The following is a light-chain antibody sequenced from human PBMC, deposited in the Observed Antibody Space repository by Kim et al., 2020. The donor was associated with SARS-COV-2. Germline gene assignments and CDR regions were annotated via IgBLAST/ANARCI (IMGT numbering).Light chain of an antibody. Sequence: PGGTVTLTCGSSAGAVTSGHYPYWFQQKPGQAPRTLIYDINNRNSWTPARFSGSLPGGKAALTLSGAQPEDEADYYCLLTYNNIRIFGGGTKVTVL. J-gene: IGLJ2*01. CDR1: AGAVTSGHY. CDR2: DIN. CDR3: LLTYNNIRI. V-gene: IGLV7-46*01.